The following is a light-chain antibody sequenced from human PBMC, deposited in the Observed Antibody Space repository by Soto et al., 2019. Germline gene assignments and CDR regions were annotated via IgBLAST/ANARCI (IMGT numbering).Light chain of an antibody. Sequence: DSQIARSACSVSASVGYRVTITCRASQSISSNLNWYQQKPGKAPKLLIYAASSLQSGVPSTFSGSGSGTDFTLTISSLQPEDFATYYCQQNYSTPQTFGQGTKVDIK. V-gene: IGKV1-39*01. J-gene: IGKJ1*01. CDR3: QQNYSTPQT. CDR1: QSISSN. CDR2: AAS.